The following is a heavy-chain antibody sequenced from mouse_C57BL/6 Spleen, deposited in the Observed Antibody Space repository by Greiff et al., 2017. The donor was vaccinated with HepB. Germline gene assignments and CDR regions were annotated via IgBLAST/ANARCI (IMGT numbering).Heavy chain of an antibody. J-gene: IGHJ1*03. CDR2: IYPRSGNT. Sequence: VKLQESGAELARPGASVKLSCKASGYTFTSYGISWVKQRTGQGLEWIGEIYPRSGNTYYNEKFKGKATLTADKSSSTAYMELRSLTSEDSAVYFCARSYYYGSSPYFDVWGTGTTVTVSS. CDR3: ARSYYYGSSPYFDV. V-gene: IGHV1-81*01. CDR1: GYTFTSYG. D-gene: IGHD1-1*01.